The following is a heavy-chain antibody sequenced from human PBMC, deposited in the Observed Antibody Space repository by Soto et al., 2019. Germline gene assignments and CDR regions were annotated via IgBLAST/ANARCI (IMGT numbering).Heavy chain of an antibody. D-gene: IGHD3-10*01. J-gene: IGHJ6*02. V-gene: IGHV3-30-3*01. Sequence: PGGSLRLSCAASGFTFSSYAMHWVRQAPGKGLEWVAVISYDGSNKYYADSVKGRFTISRDNSKNTLYLQMNSLRAEDTAVYYCARDLRFGELPLKYYYYGMDVWGQGTTVTVSS. CDR1: GFTFSSYA. CDR2: ISYDGSNK. CDR3: ARDLRFGELPLKYYYYGMDV.